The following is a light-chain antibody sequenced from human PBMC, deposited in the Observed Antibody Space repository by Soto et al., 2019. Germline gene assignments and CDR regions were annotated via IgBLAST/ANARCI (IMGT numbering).Light chain of an antibody. CDR3: QQYDNWPLT. Sequence: EIVMTQSPATLPVSPGERATLSCRASQSVSSNLAWYQQKNGQAPRFLIYGASTRDTGIPARFSGSGSGTECTLPISSLQSEDFEVYYCQQYDNWPLTFGGGTKVDIK. J-gene: IGKJ4*01. V-gene: IGKV3-15*01. CDR2: GAS. CDR1: QSVSSN.